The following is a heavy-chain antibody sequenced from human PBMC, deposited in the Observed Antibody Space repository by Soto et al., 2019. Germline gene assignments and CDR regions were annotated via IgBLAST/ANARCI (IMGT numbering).Heavy chain of an antibody. D-gene: IGHD6-19*01. V-gene: IGHV3-11*01. J-gene: IGHJ4*02. CDR3: ARVAHRIEQWLERHY. CDR2: ISSSGSTI. CDR1: GFTFSDYY. Sequence: GGSLRLSCAASGFTFSDYYMSWIRQAPGKGLEWVSYISSSGSTIYYADSVKGRFTISRDNAKNSLYLQMNSLGAEDTAVYYCARVAHRIEQWLERHYWGQGTLVTVSS.